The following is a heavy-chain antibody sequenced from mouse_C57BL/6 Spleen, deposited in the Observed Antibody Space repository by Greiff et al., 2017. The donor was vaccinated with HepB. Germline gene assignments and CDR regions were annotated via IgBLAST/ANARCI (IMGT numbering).Heavy chain of an antibody. CDR3: ARSGGLRPYFDV. CDR1: GYTFTDYY. V-gene: IGHV1-26*01. Sequence: VQLQQSGPELVKPGASVKISCKASGYTFTDYYMNWVKQSHGKSLEWIGDINPNNGGTSYNQKFKGKATLTVDKSSSTAYMELRSLTSEDSAVYYCARSGGLRPYFDVWGTGTTVTVSS. CDR2: INPNNGGT. D-gene: IGHD2-4*01. J-gene: IGHJ1*03.